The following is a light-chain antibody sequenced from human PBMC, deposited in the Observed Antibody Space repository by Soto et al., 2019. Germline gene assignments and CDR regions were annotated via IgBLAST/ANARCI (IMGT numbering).Light chain of an antibody. CDR2: GAS. CDR3: QQYDNCPPT. V-gene: IGKV3-15*01. Sequence: EIVMTQSPATLSVSPGERATLSCRASQSVISHLAWYQQKPGQAPSLLIYGASTRATGIPARFSGSGSGTEFTLTITSLQSEDFAVYYCQQYDNCPPTFGQGTKVEIK. CDR1: QSVISH. J-gene: IGKJ1*01.